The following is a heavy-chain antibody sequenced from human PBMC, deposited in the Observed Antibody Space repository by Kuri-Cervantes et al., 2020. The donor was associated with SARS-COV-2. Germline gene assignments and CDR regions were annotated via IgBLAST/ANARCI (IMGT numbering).Heavy chain of an antibody. D-gene: IGHD3-10*01. Sequence: SETLSLTCAVYGGSLSGYYWSWIRQPPGKGLEWIGEINHSGSTNYNPSLKSRVTVSVDTSKNQFSLKLSSVTAADTAVYYCARGHYYGRPDAFDIWGQGTMVTVSS. V-gene: IGHV4-34*01. J-gene: IGHJ3*02. CDR1: GGSLSGYY. CDR2: INHSGST. CDR3: ARGHYYGRPDAFDI.